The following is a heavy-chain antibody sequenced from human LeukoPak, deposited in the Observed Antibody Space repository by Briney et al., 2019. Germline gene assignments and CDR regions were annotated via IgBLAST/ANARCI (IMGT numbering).Heavy chain of an antibody. V-gene: IGHV3-74*01. CDR1: GFTFSSYW. D-gene: IGHD3-22*01. CDR2: INTDGSDT. Sequence: GGSLRLSCAASGFTFSSYWVHRVRQAPGKGLVWVSRINTDGSDTRYADSVKGRFTISRDNAKNTLSLQMNSLRAEDTAVYYCARGVVANAFDIWGQGTMVTVSS. CDR3: ARGVVANAFDI. J-gene: IGHJ3*02.